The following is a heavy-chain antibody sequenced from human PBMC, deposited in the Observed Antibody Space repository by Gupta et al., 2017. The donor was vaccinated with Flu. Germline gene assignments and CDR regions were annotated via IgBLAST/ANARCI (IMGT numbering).Heavy chain of an antibody. CDR1: A. CDR2: ISGSGGST. J-gene: IGHJ4*02. Sequence: AMSWVRQAPGKGVEWVSTISGSGGSTYYADSVKGRLTISRDNSKNTLYLQMNSLRAEDTAVYYCARGYCSSTSCYPYYFDYWGQGTLVTVSS. V-gene: IGHV3-23*01. D-gene: IGHD2-2*01. CDR3: ARGYCSSTSCYPYYFDY.